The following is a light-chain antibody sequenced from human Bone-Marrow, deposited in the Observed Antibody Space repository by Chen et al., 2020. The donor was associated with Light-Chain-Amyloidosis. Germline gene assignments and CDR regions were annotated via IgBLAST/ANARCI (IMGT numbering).Light chain of an antibody. CDR2: GAS. CDR3: QQYGTLRT. J-gene: IGKJ1*01. CDR1: QSVSSNY. V-gene: IGKV3-20*01. Sequence: EIVLTQSPGTLSLSPGERATLSCRASQSVSSNYLAWYQQKLGQAPRLLIYGASSRATGIPDRFSGSGSGTDFTLTISRLEPEGFAVYYCQQYGTLRTFGQGTKVEIK.